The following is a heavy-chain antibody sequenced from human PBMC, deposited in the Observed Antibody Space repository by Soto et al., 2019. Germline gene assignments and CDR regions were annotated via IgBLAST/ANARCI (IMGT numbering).Heavy chain of an antibody. CDR3: ANGLDGSRHNWYYFDY. J-gene: IGHJ4*02. V-gene: IGHV3-9*01. D-gene: IGHD1-20*01. Sequence: GGSLRLSCAASGFTVDDYAMHWVLQVPGKGLEWVSGVTWNSGSVVYADSVKGRFTISRDNAKNSLYLQMNSLRAEDTALYYCANGLDGSRHNWYYFDYWGQGTLVPAPQ. CDR2: VTWNSGSV. CDR1: GFTVDDYA.